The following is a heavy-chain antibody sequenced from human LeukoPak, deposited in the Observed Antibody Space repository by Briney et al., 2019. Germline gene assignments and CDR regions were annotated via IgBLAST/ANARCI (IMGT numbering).Heavy chain of an antibody. Sequence: SETLSLTCTVSGGSINYYYWSWIRQPPGKGLEWIGYIYDSGSTYYNPSLKSRITISVDTSENRFSLKLSSVTATDTAVYYCARDCSGGSCYGAFDIWGQGTMVTVSS. D-gene: IGHD2-15*01. J-gene: IGHJ3*02. CDR1: GGSINYYY. V-gene: IGHV4-30-4*01. CDR3: ARDCSGGSCYGAFDI. CDR2: IYDSGST.